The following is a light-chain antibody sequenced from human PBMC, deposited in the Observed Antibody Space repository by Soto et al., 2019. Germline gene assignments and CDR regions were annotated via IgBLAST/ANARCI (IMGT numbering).Light chain of an antibody. V-gene: IGLV2-23*01. Sequence: QSALTQAASVSGSPEQSITISCTRTSSDVGAYNLVSWYQQHPGKAPKLIIYEGSKRPSGISHRFSGSKSDNTASLTISGLRAEDEAHYHCCSYAGSRTFVFGGGTKVTVL. CDR3: CSYAGSRTFV. CDR2: EGS. CDR1: SSDVGAYNL. J-gene: IGLJ3*02.